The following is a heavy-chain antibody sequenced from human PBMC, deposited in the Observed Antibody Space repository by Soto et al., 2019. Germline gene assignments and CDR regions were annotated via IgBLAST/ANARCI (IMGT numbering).Heavy chain of an antibody. D-gene: IGHD3-3*01. CDR2: ISYDGSNK. V-gene: IGHV3-30-3*01. J-gene: IGHJ6*02. CDR3: ARDEIRFSWAYGMDV. Sequence: HVQLVESGGGVVQPGRSLRLSCAASGFTFSSYAMHWVRQAPGKGLEWVAVISYDGSNKYYADSVKGRFTISRDNFKNSLYLQMNGLRAEDTAVYYCARDEIRFSWAYGMDVWGQGTTVTVSS. CDR1: GFTFSSYA.